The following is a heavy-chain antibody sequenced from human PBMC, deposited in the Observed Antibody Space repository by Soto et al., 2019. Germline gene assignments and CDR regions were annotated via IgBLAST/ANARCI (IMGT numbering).Heavy chain of an antibody. CDR3: VRVGIEPRPY. J-gene: IGHJ4*02. CDR2: ISSDGATI. CDR1: GLTFSKFE. V-gene: IGHV3-48*03. Sequence: SLRLSCEVSGLTFSKFEMTWVRQAPGQGLEWVSSISSDGATIYYADSVKGRFTISRDNDKNLLYLQMNSLKGEDTATYYCVRVGIEPRPYWGQGYTVTGS. D-gene: IGHD1-26*01.